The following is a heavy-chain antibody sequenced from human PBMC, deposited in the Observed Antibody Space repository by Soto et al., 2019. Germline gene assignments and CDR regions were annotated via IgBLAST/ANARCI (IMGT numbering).Heavy chain of an antibody. V-gene: IGHV3-23*01. CDR3: ARDRVESGYPEYFQH. D-gene: IGHD3-22*01. CDR2: LSDSGDSI. Sequence: PGGSLRLSCTASGFTFSSHAMTWVRQAPGKGLEWVSGLSDSGDSIYYADSVKGRFTISRDNSKNTLYLQMNSLRAEDTAVYYCARDRVESGYPEYFQHWGQGTLVTV. J-gene: IGHJ1*01. CDR1: GFTFSSHA.